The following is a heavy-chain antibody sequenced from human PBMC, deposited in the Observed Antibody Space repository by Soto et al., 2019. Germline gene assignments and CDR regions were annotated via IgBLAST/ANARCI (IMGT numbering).Heavy chain of an antibody. Sequence: QVQLVESGGGVVQPGRSLRLSCAASGFTFSSYAMHWVRQAPGKGLEWVAVISYDGSNKYYADSVKGRFTISRDNSKNTLYLQMNSLRAEDMAVYYCARSRIPREWLLLPAALWGQGTLVTVSS. CDR3: ARSRIPREWLLLPAAL. CDR1: GFTFSSYA. V-gene: IGHV3-30-3*01. D-gene: IGHD3-22*01. J-gene: IGHJ4*02. CDR2: ISYDGSNK.